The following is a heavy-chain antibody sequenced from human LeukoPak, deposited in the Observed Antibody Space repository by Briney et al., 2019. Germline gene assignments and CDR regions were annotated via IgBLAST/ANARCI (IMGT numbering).Heavy chain of an antibody. J-gene: IGHJ6*03. CDR2: ISGSGGGT. V-gene: IGHV3-23*01. Sequence: GGSLRLSCAASGFTFSSYGMNWVRQAPGKGLEWVSAISGSGGGTYYADSVKGRFTISRDNSKNTLYLQMNSLRAEDTAVYYCAKCILTGYYKGYMDVWGKGTTVTISS. CDR3: AKCILTGYYKGYMDV. CDR1: GFTFSSYG. D-gene: IGHD3-9*01.